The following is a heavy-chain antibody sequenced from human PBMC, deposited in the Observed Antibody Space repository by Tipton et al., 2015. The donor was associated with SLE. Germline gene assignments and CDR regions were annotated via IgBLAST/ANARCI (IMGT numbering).Heavy chain of an antibody. CDR1: GYTFTGYY. J-gene: IGHJ6*02. D-gene: IGHD2-2*01. CDR3: ARDYCSSTSCPRYYYYGMDV. V-gene: IGHV1-2*06. Sequence: QLVQSGAEVKKPGASVKVSCKASGYTFTGYYMHWVRQAPGQGLEWMGRINPNSGGTNYAQKFQGRVTMTRDTSISTAYMELSRLRSDDTAVYYCARDYCSSTSCPRYYYYGMDVWGQGTTVTVSS. CDR2: INPNSGGT.